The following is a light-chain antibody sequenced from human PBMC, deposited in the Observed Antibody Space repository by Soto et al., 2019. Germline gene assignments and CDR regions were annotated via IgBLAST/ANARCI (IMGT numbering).Light chain of an antibody. Sequence: QSVLTQSPSVSAAPGQTVTISCSGTSSNIGSNYVSWYQLLPETAPKLLIYDNFKRPSGIPDRFSGSKSGTSATLVITGLQTGDEAYYYCGTWESSRTGVFGGGTKLTVL. J-gene: IGLJ3*02. CDR3: GTWESSRTGV. CDR2: DNF. V-gene: IGLV1-51*01. CDR1: SSNIGSNY.